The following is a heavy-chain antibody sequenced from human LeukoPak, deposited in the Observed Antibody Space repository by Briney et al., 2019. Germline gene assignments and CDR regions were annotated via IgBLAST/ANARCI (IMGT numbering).Heavy chain of an antibody. CDR2: ISTYNGNT. CDR1: GYTFTSYG. CDR3: ARGYFDWLSYAFDY. J-gene: IGHJ4*02. V-gene: IGHV1-18*01. D-gene: IGHD3-9*01. Sequence: ASVKVSCKASGYTFTSYGISWVRQAPGQGLEWMGWISTYNGNTNYAQKLQGRVTMTTDTSTSTAYMELRSLRSDDTAVYYCARGYFDWLSYAFDYWGQGTLVTVSS.